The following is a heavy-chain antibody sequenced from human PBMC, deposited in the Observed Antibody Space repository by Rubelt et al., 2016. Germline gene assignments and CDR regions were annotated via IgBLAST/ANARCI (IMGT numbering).Heavy chain of an antibody. D-gene: IGHD3-16*01. CDR3: AKGDTHYYDAMDL. Sequence: QVQLQESGPGLVKSSETLSLTCTVSGYSISSGHYWGWIRQPPGKGLEWIGIIYHSGSTYYNPSLKRRITIIVDTSKNQFSLKLSSVTAADTAVDYCAKGDTHYYDAMDLWGQGTTVTVSS. CDR2: IYHSGST. CDR1: GYSISSGHY. J-gene: IGHJ6*02. V-gene: IGHV4-38-2*02.